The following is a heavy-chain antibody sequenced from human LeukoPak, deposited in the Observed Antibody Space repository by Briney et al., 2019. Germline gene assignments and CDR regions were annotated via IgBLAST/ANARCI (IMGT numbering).Heavy chain of an antibody. Sequence: GGSLRLSCAASGFTFSSYGMHWVRQAPGKGLEWVAFIRYDGSNKYYADSVKGRFTISRDNSKNTLYLQMNSLRAEDTAVYYCARRYDYVWGSYRYYYYGMDVWGKGTTVTVSS. V-gene: IGHV3-33*01. CDR3: ARRYDYVWGSYRYYYYGMDV. J-gene: IGHJ6*04. CDR2: IRYDGSNK. D-gene: IGHD3-16*02. CDR1: GFTFSSYG.